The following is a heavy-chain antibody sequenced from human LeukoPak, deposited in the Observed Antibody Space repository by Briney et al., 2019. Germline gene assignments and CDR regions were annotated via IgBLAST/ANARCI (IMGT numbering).Heavy chain of an antibody. CDR1: GFTFSSYG. V-gene: IGHV3-33*01. Sequence: GGSLRLSCAASGFTFSSYGMHWVRQAPGKGLEWVAVIWYDGSNKYYADSVKGRFTISRDNSKNTLYLQMNSLRAEDTAVYYCARDPGTVTGGGDYWGQGTLVTVSS. CDR2: IWYDGSNK. D-gene: IGHD4-17*01. J-gene: IGHJ4*02. CDR3: ARDPGTVTGGGDY.